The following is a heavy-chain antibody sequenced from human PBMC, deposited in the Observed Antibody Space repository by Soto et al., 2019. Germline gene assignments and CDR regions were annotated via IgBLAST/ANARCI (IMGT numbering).Heavy chain of an antibody. V-gene: IGHV1-69*13. CDR3: ARESAGANFDY. CDR2: IILIFDTA. J-gene: IGHJ4*02. CDR1: GGTFSSYA. Sequence: SVKVSCKASGGTFSSYAISWVRQAPGQGLEWMGGIILIFDTANYAQRFQGRVTITADESTSTSYMELSSLRSEDTAVYYCARESAGANFDYWGQGPLVTVSS. D-gene: IGHD6-19*01.